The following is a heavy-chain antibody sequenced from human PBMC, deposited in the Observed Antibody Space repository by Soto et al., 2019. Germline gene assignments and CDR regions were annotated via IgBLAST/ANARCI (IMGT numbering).Heavy chain of an antibody. CDR2: INHSGST. D-gene: IGHD3-10*01. CDR3: ASGLRVTMVRGVSNWFDP. CDR1: GGSFSGYY. V-gene: IGHV4-34*01. J-gene: IGHJ5*02. Sequence: QVQLQQWGAGLLKPSETLSLTCAVYGGSFSGYYWSWIRQPPGKGLEWIGEINHSGSTNYNPSLKHRFTISVDTSKNQFSLKLSSVTAADTAVYYCASGLRVTMVRGVSNWFDPWGQGTLVTVSS.